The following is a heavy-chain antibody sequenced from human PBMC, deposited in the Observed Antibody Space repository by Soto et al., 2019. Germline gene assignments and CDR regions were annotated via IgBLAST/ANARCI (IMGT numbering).Heavy chain of an antibody. D-gene: IGHD3-22*01. Sequence: LRLSCAASGFTVNSNYMSWVRQAPGRGLEWVSIMYTVGSTYYADSVKGRFTISGDDSNNTLYLQMNSLRTEDTAVYYCTTSNYYYVFQTWGQGALVTVS. J-gene: IGHJ5*02. CDR3: TTSNYYYVFQT. CDR2: MYTVGST. V-gene: IGHV3-53*05. CDR1: GFTVNSNY.